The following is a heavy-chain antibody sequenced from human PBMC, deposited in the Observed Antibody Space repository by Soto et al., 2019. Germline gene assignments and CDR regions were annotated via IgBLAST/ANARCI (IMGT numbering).Heavy chain of an antibody. V-gene: IGHV3-23*01. J-gene: IGHJ5*02. D-gene: IGHD6-6*01. Sequence: PGGSLRLSCAASGFTCSSYAMSWVRQAPGKGLEWVSAISGGGASTYYADSVKGRFTISRDNSKNTLYLRMNILRAEDTAVYYCAKESRAYRTSSVWSWGQGNLVTVS. CDR1: GFTCSSYA. CDR2: ISGGGAST. CDR3: AKESRAYRTSSVWS.